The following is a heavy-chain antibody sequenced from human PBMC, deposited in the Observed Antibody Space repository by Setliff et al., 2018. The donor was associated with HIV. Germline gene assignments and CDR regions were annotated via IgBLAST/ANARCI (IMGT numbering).Heavy chain of an antibody. CDR3: AKDGISGGAYPPYYFDY. V-gene: IGHV3-23*01. CDR1: GGSISSYY. Sequence: ETLSLTCTVSGGSISSYYWSWVRQAPGKGLEWVSVISGSGASTFYADSVKGRFTIARDNSKNTLYLQMNGLRVEDTAVYYCAKDGISGGAYPPYYFDYWGHGTLVTVSS. CDR2: ISGSGAST. D-gene: IGHD2-15*01. J-gene: IGHJ4*01.